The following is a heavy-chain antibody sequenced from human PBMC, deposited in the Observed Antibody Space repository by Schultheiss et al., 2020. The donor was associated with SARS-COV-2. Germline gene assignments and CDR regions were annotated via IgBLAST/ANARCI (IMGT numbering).Heavy chain of an antibody. CDR3: TKDTSRVSSLDY. D-gene: IGHD3-10*01. CDR2: IWYGGSNK. V-gene: IGHV3-33*06. J-gene: IGHJ4*02. Sequence: GGSLRLSCAASGFTFSSYGMHWVRQAPGKGLEWVAVIWYGGSNKYYADSVKGRFTISRDNFKNTLYLQMNSLRAEDTAIYYCTKDTSRVSSLDYWGQGTLVTVSS. CDR1: GFTFSSYG.